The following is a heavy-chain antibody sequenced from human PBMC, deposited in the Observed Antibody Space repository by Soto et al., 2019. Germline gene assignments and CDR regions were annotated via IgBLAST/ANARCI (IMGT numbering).Heavy chain of an antibody. J-gene: IGHJ4*02. CDR2: IYPGDSDT. CDR1: GYRFTSYC. Sequence: GQSLKSSCKGSGYRFTSYCIGWVRQMHGKGLEWMGIIYPGDSDTRYSPSFQGQVTISADKSISTAYLQWSSLKASDTAMYYCARHLNDYIWGSYRYTGYYFDYWGQGTLVTVSS. D-gene: IGHD3-16*02. CDR3: ARHLNDYIWGSYRYTGYYFDY. V-gene: IGHV5-51*01.